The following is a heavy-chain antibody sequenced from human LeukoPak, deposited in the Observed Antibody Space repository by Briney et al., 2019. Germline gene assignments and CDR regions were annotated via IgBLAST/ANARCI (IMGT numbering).Heavy chain of an antibody. Sequence: GASVKVSCKASGYTFTSYAMNWVRQAPGQGLEWMGWINTNTGNPTYAQGFTGRFVFSLDTSVSTAYLQISSLKAEDTAVYYCARDLDSLRYFDWLEVRAYGMDVWGQGTTVNVSS. CDR3: ARDLDSLRYFDWLEVRAYGMDV. V-gene: IGHV7-4-1*02. J-gene: IGHJ6*02. CDR2: INTNTGNP. CDR1: GYTFTSYA. D-gene: IGHD3-9*01.